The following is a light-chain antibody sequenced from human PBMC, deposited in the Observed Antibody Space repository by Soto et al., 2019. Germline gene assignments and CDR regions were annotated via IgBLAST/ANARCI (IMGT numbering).Light chain of an antibody. V-gene: IGKV3-15*01. J-gene: IGKJ1*01. CDR1: QSVSNN. Sequence: EIVLTQSPAILSVSPGERAALSCRASQSVSNNLAWYQQQPGQAPRLLIIGASTRATGIPARFSGSGSGEDFTLTISSLQSEDFAVYFCQHYLNWPWTFGQGTKVEIK. CDR2: GAS. CDR3: QHYLNWPWT.